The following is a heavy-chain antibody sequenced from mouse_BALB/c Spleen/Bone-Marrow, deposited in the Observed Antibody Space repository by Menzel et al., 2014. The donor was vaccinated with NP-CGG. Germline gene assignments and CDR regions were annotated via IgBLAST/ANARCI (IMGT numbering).Heavy chain of an antibody. V-gene: IGHV1-69*02. Sequence: VQLQQSGAELVRPGASVKLSCKASGYTFTSYWINWVKQRPGQGLEWIGNIYPSDSYTNYNQKFKDKASLTVDKSSSTAYMQLSSPTSEDSAVYYCTRGGRGKGYAMDYWGHGTSVTVSS. D-gene: IGHD2-1*01. CDR3: TRGGRGKGYAMDY. J-gene: IGHJ4*01. CDR2: IYPSDSYT. CDR1: GYTFTSYW.